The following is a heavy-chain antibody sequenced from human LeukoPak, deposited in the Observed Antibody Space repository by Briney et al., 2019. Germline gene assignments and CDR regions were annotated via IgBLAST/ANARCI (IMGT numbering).Heavy chain of an antibody. CDR3: ARDAGGGYFDY. CDR1: GYTFTSYY. D-gene: IGHD1-26*01. Sequence: ASVKVSCKASGYTFTSYYMHWVRQAPGQGLEWMGIINPSGGSTSYAQKFQGRVTMTRDTSTRTVYMELSSLRSEDTAVYYCARDAGGGYFDYWGQGTLVTVSS. J-gene: IGHJ4*02. CDR2: INPSGGST. V-gene: IGHV1-46*01.